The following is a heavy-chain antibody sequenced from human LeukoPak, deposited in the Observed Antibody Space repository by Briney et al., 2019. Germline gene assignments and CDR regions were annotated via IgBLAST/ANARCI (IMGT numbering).Heavy chain of an antibody. J-gene: IGHJ4*02. D-gene: IGHD3-3*01. V-gene: IGHV3-30*18. CDR2: ISYDGSNK. Sequence: PGGSLRLSCAASGFTFSSYGMHWVRQAPGKGLEWVAVISYDGSNKYYADSVKGRFTISRDNSKNTLYLQMNSLRAEDTAVYYCAKADDFWSGYWDYWGQGTLVTVSS. CDR1: GFTFSSYG. CDR3: AKADDFWSGYWDY.